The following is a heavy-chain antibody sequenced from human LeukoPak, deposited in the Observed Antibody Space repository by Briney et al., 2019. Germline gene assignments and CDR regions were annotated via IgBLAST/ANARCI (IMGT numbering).Heavy chain of an antibody. D-gene: IGHD3-3*01. V-gene: IGHV4-39*01. Sequence: SETLSLTCTVSGGSISSSSYYWGWIRQPPGKGLEWIANIYYSGSTYYSPSLRSRVTISVDTSKNQFSLKLTSVTAADTAVYYCARHASVSGNWPRPLDYWGQGSLVTVSS. J-gene: IGHJ4*02. CDR3: ARHASVSGNWPRPLDY. CDR1: GGSISSSSYY. CDR2: IYYSGST.